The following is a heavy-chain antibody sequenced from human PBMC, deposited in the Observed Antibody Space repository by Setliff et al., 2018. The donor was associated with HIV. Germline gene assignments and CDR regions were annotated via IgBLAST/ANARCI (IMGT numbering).Heavy chain of an antibody. CDR1: GYTFSGYY. CDR2: INPNSGGT. D-gene: IGHD6-19*01. Sequence: ASVKVSCKASGYTFSGYYLHWVRQAPGQGLEWMGWINPNSGGTNYAQKVQGRVTMTRDTSISTAYMELSRLISDDTAVYYCVYSSGSGWFAPWGQGTLVTVSS. CDR3: VYSSGSGWFAP. V-gene: IGHV1-2*02. J-gene: IGHJ5*02.